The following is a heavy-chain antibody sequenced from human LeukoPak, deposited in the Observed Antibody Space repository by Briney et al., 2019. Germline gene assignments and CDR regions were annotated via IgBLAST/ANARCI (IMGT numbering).Heavy chain of an antibody. CDR3: ARVGGDGYNSGYFDY. V-gene: IGHV3-7*03. CDR1: GFTFSSYW. CDR2: IKQDGSEK. D-gene: IGHD5-24*01. Sequence: GGSLRLSCAASGFTFSSYWMSWVRQAPGKGLEWVANIKQDGSEKYYEDSVKGRFTISRDNAKNSLYLQMNSLRAEDTAVYYCARVGGDGYNSGYFDYWGQGTLVTVSS. J-gene: IGHJ4*02.